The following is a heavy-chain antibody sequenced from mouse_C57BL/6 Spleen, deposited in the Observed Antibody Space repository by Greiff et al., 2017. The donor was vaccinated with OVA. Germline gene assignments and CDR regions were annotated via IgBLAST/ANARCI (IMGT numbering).Heavy chain of an antibody. J-gene: IGHJ4*01. CDR1: GFTFSSYA. D-gene: IGHD3-2*02. V-gene: IGHV5-9-1*02. Sequence: DVKVVESGEGLVKPGGSLKLSCAASGFTFSSYAMSWVRQTPEKRLEWVAYISSGGDYIYYADTVKGRFTISRDNARNTLYLQMSSLKSEDTAMYYGTRWLRLHAMDYWGQGTSVTVSS. CDR3: TRWLRLHAMDY. CDR2: ISSGGDYI.